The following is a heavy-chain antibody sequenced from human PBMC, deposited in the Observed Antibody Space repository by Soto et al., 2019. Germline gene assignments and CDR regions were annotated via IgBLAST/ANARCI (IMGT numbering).Heavy chain of an antibody. CDR1: GGSFSGYY. D-gene: IGHD6-13*01. V-gene: IGHV4-34*01. CDR3: ARGRHSTDLKYYYDYGMDV. CDR2: INHSGST. Sequence: QVQLQQWGAGLLKPSETLSLTCAVYGGSFSGYYWSWIRQPPGKGLEWIGEINHSGSTNYNPSLKSRVTISLDTSKNQFSLKLSSVTAADTAVYYCARGRHSTDLKYYYDYGMDVWGQGTTVTVSS. J-gene: IGHJ6*02.